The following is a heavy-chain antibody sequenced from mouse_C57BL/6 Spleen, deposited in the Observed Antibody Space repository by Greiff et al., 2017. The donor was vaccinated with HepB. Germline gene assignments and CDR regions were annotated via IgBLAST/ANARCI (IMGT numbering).Heavy chain of an antibody. CDR2: INPNNGGT. D-gene: IGHD2-2*01. J-gene: IGHJ3*01. Sequence: EVQLQQSGPELVKPGASVKISCKASGYTFTDYYMNWVKQSHGKSLEWSGDINPNNGGTRYNQKFKGKATLTVDKSSSTAYMARRSLTSEDSAVYYCAYGYDGAYWGQGSLVTGSA. CDR1: GYTFTDYY. V-gene: IGHV1-26*01. CDR3: AYGYDGAY.